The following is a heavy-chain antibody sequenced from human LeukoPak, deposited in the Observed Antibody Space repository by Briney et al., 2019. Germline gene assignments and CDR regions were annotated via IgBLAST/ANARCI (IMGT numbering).Heavy chain of an antibody. CDR1: GYSFTTYW. Sequence: GESLKISCKGSGYSFTTYWIGWVRQMPGKGLEWTGIIYPGDSDARYRPSFQGQVTISADKSLSTAYLQWSSLKASDTAMYYCARMLRGVSLFDYWGQGTLVTVSS. CDR3: ARMLRGVSLFDY. J-gene: IGHJ4*02. CDR2: IYPGDSDA. D-gene: IGHD3-10*01. V-gene: IGHV5-51*01.